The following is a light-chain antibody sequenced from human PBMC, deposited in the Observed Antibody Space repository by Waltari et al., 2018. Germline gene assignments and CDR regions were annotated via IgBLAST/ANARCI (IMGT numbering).Light chain of an antibody. J-gene: IGLJ2*01. CDR2: QGT. V-gene: IGLV3-1*01. CDR1: KLGNKY. Sequence: SYELIQPPSVSVSPRQTASITCSGDKLGNKYASWYQQKPGQPPVLVIYQGTKRPSGIPERFSGSNSGNTATLTISGTQAMDEADYYCQAWDISTGVVFGGGTKLTVL. CDR3: QAWDISTGVV.